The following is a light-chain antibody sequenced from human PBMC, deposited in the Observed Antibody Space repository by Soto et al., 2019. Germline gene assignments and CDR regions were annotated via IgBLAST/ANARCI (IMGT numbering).Light chain of an antibody. J-gene: IGKJ4*01. V-gene: IGKV1-39*01. Sequence: DIQMTQSPSSLSASVGDRVTITCRASQSVNTYLNWYQQKPGTAPKLLIYTASTLQSGVPPRFSGSGSATDFTLTISSLQPEDFATYYCQQSYYTPLTFGGGTKVDIK. CDR1: QSVNTY. CDR3: QQSYYTPLT. CDR2: TAS.